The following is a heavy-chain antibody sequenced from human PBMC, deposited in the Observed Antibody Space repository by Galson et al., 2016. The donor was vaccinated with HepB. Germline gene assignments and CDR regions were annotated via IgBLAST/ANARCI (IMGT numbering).Heavy chain of an antibody. V-gene: IGHV3-33*01. Sequence: SLRLSCAASGFTFSNYGMHWVRQAPGKGLEWVAVIWVDGSNQYYEDSVKGRFTISRDTAKNTLYLEMNRLRVEDTAVYYFAREALIAVTLLDVWGQGTTVSVSS. D-gene: IGHD6-19*01. CDR2: IWVDGSNQ. CDR1: GFTFSNYG. CDR3: AREALIAVTLLDV. J-gene: IGHJ6*02.